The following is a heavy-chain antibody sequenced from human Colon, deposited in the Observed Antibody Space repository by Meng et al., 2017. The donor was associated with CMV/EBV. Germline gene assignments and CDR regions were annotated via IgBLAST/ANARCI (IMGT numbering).Heavy chain of an antibody. Sequence: GESLKISCAASGFIVNSYFMRWVRQAPGKGLEWVAVFYSGGRPYYADSVEGRFTVSIDNSENTAYLQMNSLRPEDTAVYYCARDRGNNGSCYNDYGMDVWGQGTMVTVSS. J-gene: IGHJ6*02. V-gene: IGHV3-66*02. CDR3: ARDRGNNGSCYNDYGMDV. CDR1: GFIVNSYF. D-gene: IGHD2-2*02. CDR2: FYSGGRP.